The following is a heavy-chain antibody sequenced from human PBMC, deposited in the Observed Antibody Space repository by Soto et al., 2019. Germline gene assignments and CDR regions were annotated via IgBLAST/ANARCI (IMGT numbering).Heavy chain of an antibody. V-gene: IGHV3-30*18. J-gene: IGHJ4*02. CDR1: GFTFSNYG. CDR2: ISDDGDKR. D-gene: IGHD1-26*01. Sequence: QVQLVQSGGGVVQPGGSLRLSCVGSGFTFSNYGMHWVRQPPGKGLEWVALISDDGDKRYYADSVRGRRIISRDSSKDTLYLQMNSLGPDDTAVYFCAKARVRIVGANSFDYWGQGTPVTVSS. CDR3: AKARVRIVGANSFDY.